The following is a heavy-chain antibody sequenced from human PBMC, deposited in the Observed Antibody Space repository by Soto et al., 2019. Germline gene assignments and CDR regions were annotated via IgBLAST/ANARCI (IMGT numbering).Heavy chain of an antibody. CDR2: IIPIFGSA. CDR1: GGSFSSYA. V-gene: IGHV1-69*06. D-gene: IGHD2-8*01. J-gene: IGHJ5*02. CDR3: ARGVECRGYCIKKTTWLDP. Sequence: ASVKVSCKASGGSFSSYAFSWVRQAPGQGLEWMGGIIPIFGSAHYAQKFQGRVTITADKSTSTVYMELNSLRSEDTAVYYCARGVECRGYCIKKTTWLDPWGQGTLVTV.